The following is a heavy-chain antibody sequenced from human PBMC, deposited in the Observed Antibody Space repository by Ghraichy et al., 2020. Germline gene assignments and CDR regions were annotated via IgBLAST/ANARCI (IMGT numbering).Heavy chain of an antibody. J-gene: IGHJ6*02. V-gene: IGHV4-59*01. CDR3: ARDIGSPDYYYGMDV. CDR2: IYYSGST. CDR1: GGSISSYY. D-gene: IGHD1-26*01. Sequence: SETLSLTCTVSGGSISSYYWSWIRQPPGKGLEWIGYIYYSGSTNYNPSLKSRVTISVDTSKNQFSLKLSSVTAADTAVYYCARDIGSPDYYYGMDVWDQGTTVTVSS.